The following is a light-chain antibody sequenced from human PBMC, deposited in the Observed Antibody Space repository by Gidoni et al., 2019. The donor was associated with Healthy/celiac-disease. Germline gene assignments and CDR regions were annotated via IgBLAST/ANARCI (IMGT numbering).Light chain of an antibody. CDR1: SSDVGGYNY. Sequence: QSALTQPASVSGSPGQSLTIPCTGTSSDVGGYNYVSWYQQTPAKAPKLMIYDVTNRPSGVPDRFSGSKSGNTASLTISGLQAEDEADYYCSSYTSSSSVVFGGGTKLTVL. V-gene: IGLV2-14*01. J-gene: IGLJ2*01. CDR2: DVT. CDR3: SSYTSSSSVV.